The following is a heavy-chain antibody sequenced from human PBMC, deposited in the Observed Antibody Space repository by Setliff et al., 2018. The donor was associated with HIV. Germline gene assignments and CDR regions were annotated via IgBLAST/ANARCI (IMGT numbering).Heavy chain of an antibody. CDR1: GYTFTGYA. CDR3: AIGSSNWPHRPNNYYFDY. J-gene: IGHJ4*02. D-gene: IGHD6-13*01. V-gene: IGHV1-3*01. Sequence: ASVKVSCKASGYTFTGYAMHWVRQAPGQRLEWMGWINAGNGNTKSSQKFQGRVSITRDTSASTAYMELSSLRSEDTGVYYCAIGSSNWPHRPNNYYFDYWGQGTPVTSPQ. CDR2: INAGNGNT.